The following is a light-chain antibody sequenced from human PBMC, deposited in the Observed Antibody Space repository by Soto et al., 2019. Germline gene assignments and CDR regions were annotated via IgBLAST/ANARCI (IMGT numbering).Light chain of an antibody. CDR1: QDISNY. V-gene: IGKV1-33*01. CDR3: QQYDNLPSIT. CDR2: DAS. Sequence: DIQMTQSPSSLSASVGARVTITCQASQDISNYLNWYQQKPGQAPKLLIYDASNLETGVPSRFSGSRSGTDFTFTISNLQPEDIATYYCQQYDNLPSITFGQGTRLEIK. J-gene: IGKJ5*01.